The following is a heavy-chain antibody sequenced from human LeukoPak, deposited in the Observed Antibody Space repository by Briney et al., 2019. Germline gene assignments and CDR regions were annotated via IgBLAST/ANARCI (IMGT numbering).Heavy chain of an antibody. D-gene: IGHD3-22*01. CDR2: INHSGST. CDR3: ARVKMYYYDSSGYTHRQHNWFDP. CDR1: GGSFSGYY. V-gene: IGHV4-34*01. J-gene: IGHJ5*02. Sequence: SETLSLTCAVYGGSFSGYYWSWIRQPPGKGLEWIGEINHSGSTNYNPSLKSRVTISVDTSKNQFSLKLSSVTAADTAVYYCARVKMYYYDSSGYTHRQHNWFDPWGQGTLVTVSS.